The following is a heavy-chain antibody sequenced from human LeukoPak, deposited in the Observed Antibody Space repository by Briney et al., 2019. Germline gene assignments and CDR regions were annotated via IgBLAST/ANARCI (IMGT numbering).Heavy chain of an antibody. J-gene: IGHJ6*02. V-gene: IGHV3-48*02. CDR2: ISSGSSTI. CDR3: ARDGLGVMDV. CDR1: GFTFSNYN. Sequence: PGGSLRLSCAASGFTFSNYNMNWVRQAPGKGLEWVSYISSGSSTINYADSVKGRFTISRDNGKNSLYLRMNSLRDEDTAVYYCARDGLGVMDVWGQGTTVTVSS. D-gene: IGHD2-8*01.